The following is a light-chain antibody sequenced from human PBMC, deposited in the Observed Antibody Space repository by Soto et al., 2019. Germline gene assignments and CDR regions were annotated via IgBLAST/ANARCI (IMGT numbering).Light chain of an antibody. J-gene: IGLJ1*01. CDR3: QSYDSSLYV. CDR1: SSNFGAGYD. Sequence: QSALTQPPSVSGAPGQRVTISCTGSSSNFGAGYDVHWYQQLPGTAPKLLIYGNSNRPSGVPDRFSGSKSGTSASLAITGLQAEDEADYYCQSYDSSLYVFGTG. V-gene: IGLV1-40*01. CDR2: GNS.